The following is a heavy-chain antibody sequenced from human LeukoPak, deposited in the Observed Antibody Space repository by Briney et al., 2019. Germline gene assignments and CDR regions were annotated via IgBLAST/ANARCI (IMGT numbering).Heavy chain of an antibody. D-gene: IGHD3-22*01. CDR3: SQLYDSSGYRQDY. CDR2: ITHSGST. V-gene: IGHV4-34*01. CDR1: GGSFSAYY. J-gene: IGHJ4*02. Sequence: SETLSLTCAVYGGSFSAYYWGWIRQPPGKGLEWIGEITHSGSTNYNMTLKSRVTISVDTSKNQFSLKLSSVTAADTAMYYCSQLYDSSGYRQDYWGQGTLVTVSS.